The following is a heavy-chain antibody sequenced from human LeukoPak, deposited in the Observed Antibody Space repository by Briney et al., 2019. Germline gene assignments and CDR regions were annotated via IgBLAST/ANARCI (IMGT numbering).Heavy chain of an antibody. D-gene: IGHD3-9*01. J-gene: IGHJ3*02. CDR1: GGSISSYY. CDR3: AREGNYDILTGLDAFDI. Sequence: SETLSLTCTVSGGSISSYYWSWIRQPPRKGLEWIGYIYNRGSTNYNPSLKSRVTISVDTSKNQFSLKLSSVTAADTAVYYCAREGNYDILTGLDAFDIWGQGTMVTVSS. V-gene: IGHV4-59*01. CDR2: IYNRGST.